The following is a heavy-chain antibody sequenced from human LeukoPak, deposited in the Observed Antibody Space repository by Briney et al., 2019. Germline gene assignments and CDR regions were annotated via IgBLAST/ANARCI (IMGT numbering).Heavy chain of an antibody. V-gene: IGHV1-69*06. D-gene: IGHD3-10*01. CDR3: ARGDTTMVRGVIIPSRFDP. CDR1: GGTFSSYA. CDR2: IIPIFGTA. Sequence: SVKVSCKASGGTFSSYAISWVRQAPGQGLEWMGGIIPIFGTANYAQKFQGRVTITADKSTSTAYMELSSLRSGDTAVYYCARGDTTMVRGVIIPSRFDPWGQGTLVTVSS. J-gene: IGHJ5*02.